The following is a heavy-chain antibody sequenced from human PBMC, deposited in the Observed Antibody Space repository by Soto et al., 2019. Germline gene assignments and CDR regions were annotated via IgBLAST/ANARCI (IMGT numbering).Heavy chain of an antibody. J-gene: IGHJ6*02. CDR3: ARQRGSGSSWYVGYYGMDV. D-gene: IGHD6-13*01. Sequence: AGESLKISCKGSGYSFTSYWISWVRQMPGKGLEWMGRIDPSDSYTNYSPSFQGHVTISADKSISTAYLQWSSLKASDTAMYYCARQRGSGSSWYVGYYGMDVWGQGTTVTVSS. CDR2: IDPSDSYT. V-gene: IGHV5-10-1*01. CDR1: GYSFTSYW.